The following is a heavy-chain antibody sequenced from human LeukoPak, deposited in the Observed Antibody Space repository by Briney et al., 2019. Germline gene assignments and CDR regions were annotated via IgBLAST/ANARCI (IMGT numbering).Heavy chain of an antibody. Sequence: GESLKISCKGSGYSFTSYWIGWVRQMPGKGLEWMGIIYPGDSDTRDSPSFQGQVTISADKSISTAYLQWSSLKASDTAMYYCARHTRQWLVLSPPDYWGQGTLVTVSS. CDR2: IYPGDSDT. D-gene: IGHD6-19*01. CDR1: GYSFTSYW. CDR3: ARHTRQWLVLSPPDY. J-gene: IGHJ4*02. V-gene: IGHV5-51*01.